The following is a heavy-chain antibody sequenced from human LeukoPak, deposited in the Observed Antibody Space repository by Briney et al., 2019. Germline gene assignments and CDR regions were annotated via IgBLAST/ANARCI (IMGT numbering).Heavy chain of an antibody. Sequence: PGRSLRLSCAASGFTFSSYAMHWVRQAPGKGLEWVAVISYDGSNKYYADSVKGRFTISRDNSKNTLYLQMNSLRAEDTAVYYCARHPRALVPAAPEGWFDPWGQGTLVTVSS. CDR2: ISYDGSNK. CDR1: GFTFSSYA. CDR3: ARHPRALVPAAPEGWFDP. V-gene: IGHV3-30-3*01. J-gene: IGHJ5*02. D-gene: IGHD2-2*01.